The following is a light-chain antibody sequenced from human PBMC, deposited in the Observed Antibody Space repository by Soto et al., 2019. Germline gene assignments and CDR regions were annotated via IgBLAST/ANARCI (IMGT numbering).Light chain of an antibody. V-gene: IGKV3-15*01. CDR3: QQNKDWPGT. Sequence: EIVMTQSPATLSVSPGERATLSCRASQSVSSYLAWYQQKPGQAPRLLIYDASTRATGIPVRFSGSGSGKEFTRTISSLQSEDFGVYYCQQNKDWPGTFGQGTKVEIK. CDR2: DAS. J-gene: IGKJ1*01. CDR1: QSVSSY.